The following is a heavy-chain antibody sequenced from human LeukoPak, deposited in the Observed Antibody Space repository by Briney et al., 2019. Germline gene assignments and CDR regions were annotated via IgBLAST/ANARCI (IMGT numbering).Heavy chain of an antibody. CDR3: TRSAVVLPYYFDY. V-gene: IGHV1-24*01. D-gene: IGHD3-22*01. CDR2: FDPENGET. CDR1: GYTLTELS. J-gene: IGHJ4*02. Sequence: GASVKVSCKVSGYTLTELSMHWVRQAPGKGLEWMGSFDPENGETLYAQEFQGRVTLTEDTSADTAYMELISLRPEDTALYYCTRSAVVLPYYFDYWGQGTLVTVSS.